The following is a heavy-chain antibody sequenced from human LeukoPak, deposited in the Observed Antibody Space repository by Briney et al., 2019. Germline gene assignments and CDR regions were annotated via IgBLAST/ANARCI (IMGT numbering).Heavy chain of an antibody. J-gene: IGHJ4*02. CDR3: TKRTPEYSSSWCLDY. CDR1: GSTFSSNT. Sequence: GGSLRLSCAASGSTFSSNTMSWVRQAPGRGLAWVSAIDGSGVTTFYADSVKGRSTISRDNSKNTLFLQMNSLRAEDTAIYYCTKRTPEYSSSWCLDYWGQGTLVTVSS. V-gene: IGHV3-23*01. D-gene: IGHD6-13*01. CDR2: IDGSGVTT.